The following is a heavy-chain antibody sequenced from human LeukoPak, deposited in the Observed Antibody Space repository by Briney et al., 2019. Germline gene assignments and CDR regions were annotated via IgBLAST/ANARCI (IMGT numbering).Heavy chain of an antibody. CDR1: GGTFSSYA. CDR3: AVSTSTPYYYYGMDV. V-gene: IGHV1-69*04. CDR2: IIPIFGIA. J-gene: IGHJ6*02. Sequence: HRASVKVSCKASGGTFSSYAISWVRQAPGQGLEWMGRIIPIFGIANYAQKFQGRVTITADRSTSTAYMELSSLRSEDTAVYYCAVSTSTPYYYYGMDVWGQGTTVTVSS. D-gene: IGHD2-2*01.